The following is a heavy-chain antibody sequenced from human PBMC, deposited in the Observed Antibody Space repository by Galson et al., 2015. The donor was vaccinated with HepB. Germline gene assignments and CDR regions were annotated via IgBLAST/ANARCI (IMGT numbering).Heavy chain of an antibody. Sequence: QSGAEVKKPGESLKISCKGSGYNFSGYWIGWVRQMPGKGLERMGAIFPGDSHTRYTPSFQGQGTISDEKSTASLQWSSLKASDTAMYYCARSSSGPLGYYGMDVWGQGTTVTVSS. V-gene: IGHV5-51*03. CDR1: GYNFSGYW. D-gene: IGHD3-22*01. J-gene: IGHJ6*02. CDR2: IFPGDSHT. CDR3: ARSSSGPLGYYGMDV.